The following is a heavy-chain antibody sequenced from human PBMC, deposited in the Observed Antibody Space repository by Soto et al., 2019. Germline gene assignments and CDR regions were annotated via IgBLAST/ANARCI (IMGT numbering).Heavy chain of an antibody. CDR2: IIPTLGKP. J-gene: IGHJ6*02. V-gene: IGHV1-69*08. D-gene: IGHD3-16*01. CDR3: GRDTTTFPYYYGMDV. Sequence: VQLVQSGAAVKKPGSSVKVSCKASGGNFNSHNINWVRQAPGQGLEWMGRIIPTLGKPNYAQKFQGRVTISADTSTSTAYMELSSLNSDDTAVYYCGRDTTTFPYYYGMDVWGQGTTVTVSS. CDR1: GGNFNSHN.